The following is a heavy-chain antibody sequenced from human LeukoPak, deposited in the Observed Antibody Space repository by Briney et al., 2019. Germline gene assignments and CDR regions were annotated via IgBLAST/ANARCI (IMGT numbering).Heavy chain of an antibody. V-gene: IGHV4-59*12. J-gene: IGHJ3*02. D-gene: IGHD2-15*01. CDR1: GGSISSYY. Sequence: SETLSLTCTVSGGSISSYYWSWIRQPPGKGLEWIGYIYYSGSTNYNPSLKSRVTISVDTSKNQFSLKLSSVTAADTAVYYCARAHHCSGGSCYPDAFDIWGQGTMVTVSS. CDR2: IYYSGST. CDR3: ARAHHCSGGSCYPDAFDI.